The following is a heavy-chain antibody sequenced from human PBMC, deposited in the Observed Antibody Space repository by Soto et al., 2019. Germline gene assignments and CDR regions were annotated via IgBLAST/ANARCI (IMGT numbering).Heavy chain of an antibody. J-gene: IGHJ4*02. D-gene: IGHD5-18*01. CDR2: ISGHNGNT. CDR1: GYTFNEFG. CDR3: ARDVGYSQAGYFDD. Sequence: ASVKVSCKASGYTFNEFGITSVRQAPGQGLQWLGSISGHNGNTECALNFRGRVTLTTDTSPTTAYIDLTSLTRDDTAVYYCARDVGYSQAGYFDDWGQGTLVIVSS. V-gene: IGHV1-18*01.